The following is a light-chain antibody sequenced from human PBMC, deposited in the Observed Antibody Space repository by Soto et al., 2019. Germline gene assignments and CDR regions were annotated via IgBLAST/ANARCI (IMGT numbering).Light chain of an antibody. CDR2: QIS. CDR3: MQFAHFPRT. CDR1: QSLVYSDGNTY. J-gene: IGKJ1*01. Sequence: DVVLTQTPLSSPVTLGQPASISCRSSQSLVYSDGNTYLSWLQQRPGQPPRLLIYQISNRFSGVPDRFSGSGAGTDFTLKISRVAAEDVGVYYCMQFAHFPRTFGQGTKLEI. V-gene: IGKV2-24*01.